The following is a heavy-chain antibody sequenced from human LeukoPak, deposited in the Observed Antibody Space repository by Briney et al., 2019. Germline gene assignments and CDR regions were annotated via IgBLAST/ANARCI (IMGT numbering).Heavy chain of an antibody. J-gene: IGHJ4*02. D-gene: IGHD3-16*01. CDR3: VRGSTLRHYQY. CDR1: GGSISTTSYY. V-gene: IGHV4-39*01. CDR2: IYHSGST. Sequence: SETLSLTCTVSGGSISTTSYYWGWIRRPPGKGLEWIGSIYHSGSTYYNPSLKSRVTVSVDTSTNQFSLMLSSVTAADTAVYYCVRGSTLRHYQYWGQGTLVTVSS.